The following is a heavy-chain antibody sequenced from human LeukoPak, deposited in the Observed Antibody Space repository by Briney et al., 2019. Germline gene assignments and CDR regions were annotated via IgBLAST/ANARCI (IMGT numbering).Heavy chain of an antibody. Sequence: SQTLSLTCTVSGGSISSGGYYWSWIRQHPGKGLEWIGYIYYSGSTYYNPSLKSRVTISVDRSKNQFSLKLSSVTAADTAVYYCARSEGHYFDYWGQGTLVTVSS. CDR3: ARSEGHYFDY. J-gene: IGHJ4*02. V-gene: IGHV4-31*03. CDR1: GGSISSGGYY. CDR2: IYYSGST.